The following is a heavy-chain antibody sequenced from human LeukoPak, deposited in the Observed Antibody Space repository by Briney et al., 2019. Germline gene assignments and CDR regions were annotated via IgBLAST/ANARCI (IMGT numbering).Heavy chain of an antibody. CDR2: NNHNSGGT. CDR1: GYTFTGYY. CDR3: ARVDSWYRWFDP. Sequence: GASVKVSCKASGYTFTGYYMHWVRQAPGQGLEWMGWNNHNSGGTNYAQKFQGWVTMTRDTSISTAYMELSRLRSDDTAVYYCARVDSWYRWFDPWGQGTLVTVSS. V-gene: IGHV1-2*04. D-gene: IGHD6-13*01. J-gene: IGHJ5*02.